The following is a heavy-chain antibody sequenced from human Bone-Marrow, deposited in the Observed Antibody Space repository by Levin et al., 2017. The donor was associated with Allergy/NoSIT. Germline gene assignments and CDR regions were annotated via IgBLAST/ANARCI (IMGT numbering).Heavy chain of an antibody. Sequence: GESLKISCASSGFTFSGYWMAWVRQAPGKGLEWVANINRDGGDGYYVDSVKGRFTISIDNARNSLDLQMNSMGVEGTAVYYCARNGAWSFEFWGQGTLVTVSS. CDR3: ARNGAWSFEF. J-gene: IGHJ4*02. D-gene: IGHD2-8*01. CDR1: GFTFSGYW. CDR2: INRDGGDG. V-gene: IGHV3-7*02.